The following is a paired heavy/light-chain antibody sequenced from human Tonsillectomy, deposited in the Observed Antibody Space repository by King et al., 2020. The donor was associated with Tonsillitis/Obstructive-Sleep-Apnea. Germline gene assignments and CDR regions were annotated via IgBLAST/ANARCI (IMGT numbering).Heavy chain of an antibody. D-gene: IGHD3-3*01. J-gene: IGHJ4*02. CDR3: ARRRLRITIFGVVTKRSGGFDY. CDR1: GGSISSSSYY. Sequence: QLQLQESGPGLVKPSETLSLTCTVSGGSISSSSYYWGWIRQPPGKGLEWIGSIYYSGSTYYNPSLKSRVTISVDTSKNQFSLKLSSVTAADTAVYYCARRRLRITIFGVVTKRSGGFDYWGQGTLVTVSS. V-gene: IGHV4-39*01. CDR2: IYYSGST.
Light chain of an antibody. Sequence: SYELTQPPSVSVSPGQTARITCSGDALPKKYPYWYQQKSGQAPVLVIYEDSKRPSGIPERFSGSSSGTMATLTISGAQVEDEADYYCYSTDSSGREVFGGGTKLTVL. V-gene: IGLV3-10*01. CDR3: YSTDSSGREV. CDR2: EDS. J-gene: IGLJ2*01. CDR1: ALPKKY.